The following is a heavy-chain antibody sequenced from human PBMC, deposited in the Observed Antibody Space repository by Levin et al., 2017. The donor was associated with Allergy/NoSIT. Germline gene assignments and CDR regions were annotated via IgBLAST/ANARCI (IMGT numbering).Heavy chain of an antibody. D-gene: IGHD2-2*01. CDR1: GFTFSSYS. V-gene: IGHV3-48*02. CDR3: ARDIVVVPAAMWDYYYYYMDG. CDR2: ISSSSSTI. J-gene: IGHJ6*03. Sequence: GASVKVSCAASGFTFSSYSMNWVRQAPGKGLEWVSFISSSSSTIYYADSVKGRFTISRDNAKNSLYLQMNSLRDEDTAVYYCARDIVVVPAAMWDYYYYYMDGWGKGPTVTVSS.